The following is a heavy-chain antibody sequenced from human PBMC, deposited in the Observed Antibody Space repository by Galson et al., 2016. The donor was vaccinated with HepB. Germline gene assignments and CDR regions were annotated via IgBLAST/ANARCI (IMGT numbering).Heavy chain of an antibody. D-gene: IGHD2/OR15-2a*01. CDR3: ARGEGFYNGMDV. CDR2: IQNPGST. CDR1: SGSVSSGGYY. Sequence: EPLSLTCTVSSGSVSSGGYYWSWVRQSPGKGLEWIGYIQNPGSTNYNPSLKGRVTISIDRSKNQFFLELTSVTAADTAVYYCARGEGFYNGMDVWGQGTTVTVSS. V-gene: IGHV4-61*08. J-gene: IGHJ6*02.